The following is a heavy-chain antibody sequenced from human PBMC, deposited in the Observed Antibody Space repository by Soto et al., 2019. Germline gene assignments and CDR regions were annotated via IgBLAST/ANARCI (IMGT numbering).Heavy chain of an antibody. CDR2: ISAYNGNT. J-gene: IGHJ6*02. D-gene: IGHD3-3*01. V-gene: IGHV1-18*01. CDR3: AREYDFWSGHLSYYGMDV. CDR1: GYTFTSYG. Sequence: GASVKVSCKASGYTFTSYGISWVRQAPGQGLEWMGWISAYNGNTNYAQKLQGRVTMTTDTSTSTAYMELRSLRSDDTAVYYCAREYDFWSGHLSYYGMDVWGQGTTVTVSS.